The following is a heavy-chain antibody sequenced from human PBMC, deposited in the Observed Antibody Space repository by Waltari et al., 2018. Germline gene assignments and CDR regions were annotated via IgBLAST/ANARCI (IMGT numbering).Heavy chain of an antibody. CDR2: ISHSGAT. Sequence: QVQLQESGPGLVKPSETLSLTCSVSVGSITPPHFYWGWIRQPPGQALEWIGTISHSGATYTFPSLQSRVTLSRDTSKNQFSLTLGAVTASDTAVYYCAAYIGAAVGTAAFDVWGQGTMVTVSS. V-gene: IGHV4-39*01. CDR3: AAYIGAAVGTAAFDV. D-gene: IGHD5-12*01. CDR1: VGSITPPHFY. J-gene: IGHJ3*01.